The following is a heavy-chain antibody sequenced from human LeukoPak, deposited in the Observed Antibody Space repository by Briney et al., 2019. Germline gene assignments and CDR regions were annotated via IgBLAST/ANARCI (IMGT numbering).Heavy chain of an antibody. Sequence: PVKVSCKASGGTFSSYAISWVRQAPGQGLEWMGGIIPIFGTANYAQKFQGRVTITADESTSTAYMELSSLRSEDTAVYYCARGRSATAVTTAPDYWGQGTLVTVSS. CDR1: GGTFSSYA. CDR2: IIPIFGTA. D-gene: IGHD4-17*01. V-gene: IGHV1-69*13. CDR3: ARGRSATAVTTAPDY. J-gene: IGHJ4*02.